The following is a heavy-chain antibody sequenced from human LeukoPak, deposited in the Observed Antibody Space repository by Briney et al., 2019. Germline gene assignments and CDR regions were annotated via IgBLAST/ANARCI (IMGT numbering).Heavy chain of an antibody. CDR3: ARSLRNAFDI. CDR1: GFTFSTYS. D-gene: IGHD3-3*01. J-gene: IGHJ3*02. V-gene: IGHV3-48*01. Sequence: PGGSLRLSCAASGFTFSTYSMNWVRQAPGKGLEWVSYISSSSSTIYYADSVKGRFTISRDNANNSLYLQMNSLSAEDTAVYYCARSLRNAFDIWGQGTMVTVSS. CDR2: ISSSSSTI.